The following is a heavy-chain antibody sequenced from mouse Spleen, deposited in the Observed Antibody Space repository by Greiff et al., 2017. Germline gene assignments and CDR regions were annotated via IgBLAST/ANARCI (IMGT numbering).Heavy chain of an antibody. Sequence: QVQLQQSGAELVKPGASVKLSCKTSGYTFTSYWIQWVKQRPGQGLGWIGEIFPGTGTTYYNEKFKGKATLTIDTSSSTAYMQLSSLTSEDSAVYFCARDNYFAYWGQGTLVTVSA. CDR1: GYTFTSYW. V-gene: IGHV1S132*01. D-gene: IGHD1-3*01. CDR3: ARDNYFAY. J-gene: IGHJ3*01. CDR2: IFPGTGTT.